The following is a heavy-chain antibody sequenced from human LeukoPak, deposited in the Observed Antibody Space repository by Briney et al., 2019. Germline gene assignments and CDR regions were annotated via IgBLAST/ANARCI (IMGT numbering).Heavy chain of an antibody. D-gene: IGHD3-10*01. Sequence: PSETLSLTCAVSGGSFSGYYWSWIRQPPGKGLEWIGEINHSGSTNYNPSLKSRVTISVDTSKNQFSLKLSSVTAADTAVYYCARGPLWFGELPIDYWGQGTLVTVSS. CDR3: ARGPLWFGELPIDY. J-gene: IGHJ4*02. CDR1: GGSFSGYY. V-gene: IGHV4-34*01. CDR2: INHSGST.